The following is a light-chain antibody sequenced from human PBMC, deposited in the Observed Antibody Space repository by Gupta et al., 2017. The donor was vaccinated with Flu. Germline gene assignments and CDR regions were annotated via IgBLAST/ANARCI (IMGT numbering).Light chain of an antibody. Sequence: SALTQPASVSGSPGQSINISCTGTSSDVGRSNSVSWYRQHPGKAPNLIIYDVSSRPSGVASRFSGSKYGTTAALTISGLQAEDEADYYCNSYTSTNNVYVFGTGTKVTVL. CDR2: DVS. CDR3: NSYTSTNNVYV. CDR1: SSDVGRSNS. V-gene: IGLV2-14*01. J-gene: IGLJ1*01.